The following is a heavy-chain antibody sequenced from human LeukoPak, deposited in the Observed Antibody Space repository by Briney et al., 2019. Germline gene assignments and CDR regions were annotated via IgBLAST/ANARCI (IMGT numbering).Heavy chain of an antibody. Sequence: GGSLRLSCAASGFTFSSYGMHWVRQAPGKGLEWVAVIWYDGSNKYYADSVKGRFTISRDNSKNTLYLQMNSLRAEDTAVYYCARDLYYYGSGSYPDYWGQGTLVTVSS. J-gene: IGHJ4*02. V-gene: IGHV3-33*01. CDR2: IWYDGSNK. CDR3: ARDLYYYGSGSYPDY. D-gene: IGHD3-10*01. CDR1: GFTFSSYG.